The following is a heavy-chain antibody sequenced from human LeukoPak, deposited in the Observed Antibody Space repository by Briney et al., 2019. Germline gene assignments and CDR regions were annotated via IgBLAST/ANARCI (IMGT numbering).Heavy chain of an antibody. V-gene: IGHV3-30*18. J-gene: IGHJ4*02. D-gene: IGHD5-12*01. Sequence: PGGSLRLSCAASGFTFSSYGIYWVRQAPGKGLDWVADISYDSNKKYYADSVKGRFTISRDNSKNTLYLQMNSLKAEDTAVYYWAKRVYTGSAYIDYWGQGTLVTVSS. CDR2: ISYDSNKK. CDR1: GFTFSSYG. CDR3: AKRVYTGSAYIDY.